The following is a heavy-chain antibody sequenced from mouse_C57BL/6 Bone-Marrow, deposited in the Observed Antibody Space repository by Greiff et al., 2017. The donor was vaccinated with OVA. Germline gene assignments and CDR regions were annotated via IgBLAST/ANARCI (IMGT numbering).Heavy chain of an antibody. CDR2: ISGGGGNT. J-gene: IGHJ4*01. D-gene: IGHD1-1*02. CDR3: ARQTMAKCYAMDY. Sequence: DVKLVESGGGLVKPGGSLKLSCAASGFTFSSYTMSWVRRTPEKRLEWVATISGGGGNTYYPDSVKGRFTISRDNAKNTLYLQMSSLRSEDTALYYCARQTMAKCYAMDYWGQGTSVTVSS. CDR1: GFTFSSYT. V-gene: IGHV5-9*01.